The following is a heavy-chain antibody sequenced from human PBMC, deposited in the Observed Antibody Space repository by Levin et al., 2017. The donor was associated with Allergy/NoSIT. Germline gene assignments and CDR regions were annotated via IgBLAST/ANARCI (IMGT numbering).Heavy chain of an antibody. J-gene: IGHJ6*02. CDR3: ARDYFNYALDV. V-gene: IGHV1-8*01. CDR1: GYTFISYD. D-gene: IGHD2/OR15-2a*01. CDR2: MNPNNGNT. Sequence: ASVKVSCKASGYTFISYDINWVRQATGQGLEWMGWMNPNNGNTDSAQKFKGRLTMTRNTSISTAYMELSSLTAEDTAVYFCARDYFNYALDVWGQGTTVTVSS.